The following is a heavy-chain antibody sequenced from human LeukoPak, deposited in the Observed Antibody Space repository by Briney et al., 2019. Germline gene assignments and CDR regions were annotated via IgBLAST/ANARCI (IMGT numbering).Heavy chain of an antibody. CDR3: AKYGGHPLPHYYLDY. CDR2: IIDDGHTT. V-gene: IGHV3-23*01. J-gene: IGHJ4*02. Sequence: GGSLRLSCAASGFTSSSYAMSWVRQAPGKGLEWVSLIIDDGHTTSYADSVKGRFTISRNNSKNTLFLQMNSLRAEDTAVYYCAKYGGHPLPHYYLDYWGQGTQVTVSS. CDR1: GFTSSSYA. D-gene: IGHD3-16*01.